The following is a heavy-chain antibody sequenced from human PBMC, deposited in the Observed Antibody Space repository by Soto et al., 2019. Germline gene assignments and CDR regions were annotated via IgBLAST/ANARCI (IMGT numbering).Heavy chain of an antibody. CDR1: GFILSGYD. J-gene: IGHJ6*02. D-gene: IGHD3-22*01. Sequence: QPGGSLRLSCVASGFILSGYDVHWVRQATGEGLEWVSAIGTAGDPYYSGSVKGRFTISRGNAENSVYLQMNSLRAGDTAVYYCARAGYDSSGYYFYAMDVWGQGTTVTVYS. V-gene: IGHV3-13*05. CDR2: IGTAGDP. CDR3: ARAGYDSSGYYFYAMDV.